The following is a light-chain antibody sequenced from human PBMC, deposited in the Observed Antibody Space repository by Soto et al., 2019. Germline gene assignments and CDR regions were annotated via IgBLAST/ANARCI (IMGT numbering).Light chain of an antibody. V-gene: IGLV2-23*02. CDR3: CSYAGSGPL. Sequence: QSALTQPASVSGSPGQSITISCTGTSSDVGSYNLVSWYQQHPGKAPKLMIYEVSKRPSGVSNRFSGSKSGNTASLTISGLKAEDEADYYCCSYAGSGPLFGGGTKLTVL. CDR1: SSDVGSYNL. J-gene: IGLJ2*01. CDR2: EVS.